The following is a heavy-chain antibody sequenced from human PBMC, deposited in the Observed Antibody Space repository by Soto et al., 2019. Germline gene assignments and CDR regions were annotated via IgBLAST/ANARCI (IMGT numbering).Heavy chain of an antibody. CDR3: ARDTGDYYDSSDILIPGY. CDR1: GYTFTSYA. Sequence: ASVKVSCKASGYTFTSYAMHWVRQAPGQRLEWMGWINAGNGNTKYSQKFQGRVTITRDTSASTAYMELSSLRSEDTAVYYCARDTGDYYDSSDILIPGYWGQGTLVTVSS. D-gene: IGHD3-22*01. J-gene: IGHJ4*02. CDR2: INAGNGNT. V-gene: IGHV1-3*01.